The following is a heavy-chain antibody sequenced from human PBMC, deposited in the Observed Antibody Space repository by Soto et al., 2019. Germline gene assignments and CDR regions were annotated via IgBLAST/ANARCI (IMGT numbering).Heavy chain of an antibody. D-gene: IGHD2-15*01. CDR2: IYPCDSDT. Sequence: GESLKISCKGSAYSFTSYWIGWVRQMPGKGLEWMGIIYPCDSDTRYSPSFQGQVTISADKSISTAYLQWSSLKASDTAMYYCARRRRPRQDIVVVVAANDAFDIWGQGTMVTVSS. CDR1: AYSFTSYW. CDR3: ARRRRPRQDIVVVVAANDAFDI. V-gene: IGHV5-51*01. J-gene: IGHJ3*02.